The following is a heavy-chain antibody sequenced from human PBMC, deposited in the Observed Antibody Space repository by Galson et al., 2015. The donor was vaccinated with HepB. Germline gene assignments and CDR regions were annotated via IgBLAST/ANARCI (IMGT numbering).Heavy chain of an antibody. J-gene: IGHJ3*02. CDR3: ARVNYEMDAFDI. CDR1: GYTFTSYG. Sequence: SVKVSCKASGYTFTSYGISWVRQAPGQGLEWMGWISAYNGNTNYAQKFQGRVTMTTDISTSTAYMELRSLRSDDTAVYYCARVNYEMDAFDIWGQVTMVTVSS. V-gene: IGHV1-18*04. CDR2: ISAYNGNT. D-gene: IGHD3-3*01.